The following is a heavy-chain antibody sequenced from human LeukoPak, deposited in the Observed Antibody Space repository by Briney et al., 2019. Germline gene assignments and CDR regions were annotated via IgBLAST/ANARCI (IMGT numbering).Heavy chain of an antibody. J-gene: IGHJ4*02. CDR1: GFTFSSYE. V-gene: IGHV3-48*03. D-gene: IGHD5-18*01. CDR2: ISSSGSTI. CDR3: ARQVGYSYGYGESSD. Sequence: GGSLRLSCAASGFTFSSYEMNWVRRAPGKGLEWVSYISSSGSTIYYADSVKGRFTISRDNAKNSLYLRMNSLRAEDTAVYYCARQVGYSYGYGESSDWGQGTLVTVSS.